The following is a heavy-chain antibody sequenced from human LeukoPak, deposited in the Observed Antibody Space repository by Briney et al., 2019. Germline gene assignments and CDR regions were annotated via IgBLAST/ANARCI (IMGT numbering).Heavy chain of an antibody. D-gene: IGHD1-26*01. V-gene: IGHV5-51*01. CDR1: GYSFTSYW. J-gene: IGHJ5*02. Sequence: GESLKISCKGSGYSFTSYWIGWVRQMPGKGLEWMGIIYPGDSDTRYSPSFQGHVTISADKSISTAYLQWSSLKASDTAMYYCARRHSGSFLAVDPWGQGTLVTVSS. CDR3: ARRHSGSFLAVDP. CDR2: IYPGDSDT.